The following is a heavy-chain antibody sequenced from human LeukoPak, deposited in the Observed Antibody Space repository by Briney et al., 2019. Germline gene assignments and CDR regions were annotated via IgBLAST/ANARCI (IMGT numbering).Heavy chain of an antibody. Sequence: SQTLSLTCAISGDSVSSNSAAWNWIRQSPSRGLEWLGRTYYRSKWYNDYAVSVKSRITINPDTSKNQFSLQLNSVTPEDTAVYYCARESGYSSSWYDYYGMDVWGQGTTVTVSS. CDR1: GDSVSSNSAA. V-gene: IGHV6-1*01. CDR2: TYYRSKWYN. D-gene: IGHD6-13*01. J-gene: IGHJ6*02. CDR3: ARESGYSSSWYDYYGMDV.